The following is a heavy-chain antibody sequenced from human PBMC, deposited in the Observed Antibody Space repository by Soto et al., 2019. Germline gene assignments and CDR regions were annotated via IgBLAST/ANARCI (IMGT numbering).Heavy chain of an antibody. CDR2: IYYCGST. V-gene: IGHV4-39*01. CDR1: GGSISSSSYY. D-gene: IGHD6-13*01. Sequence: SETLSLTCTVSGGSISSSSYYWGWIRQPPGKGLEWIGSIYYCGSTYYNPSLKSLVTISVDTSKNQFSLKLSSVTAADTAVYYCARKVAAGIGNFDYWGQGTLVTVSS. J-gene: IGHJ4*02. CDR3: ARKVAAGIGNFDY.